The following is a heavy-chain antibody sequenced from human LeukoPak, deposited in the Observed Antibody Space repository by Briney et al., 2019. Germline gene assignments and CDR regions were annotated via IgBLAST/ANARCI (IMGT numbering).Heavy chain of an antibody. CDR1: GFAFSNNW. J-gene: IGHJ3*02. Sequence: GGSLRLSCAASGFAFSNNWMHWVRQAPGKGLLWVSRINSDGSSTSYADSVKARFTISRDNAKNTLYLKMNSLRAEDTAVYYCASSDWYAAFDIWGQGTMVTVSS. D-gene: IGHD3-9*01. V-gene: IGHV3-74*01. CDR3: ASSDWYAAFDI. CDR2: INSDGSST.